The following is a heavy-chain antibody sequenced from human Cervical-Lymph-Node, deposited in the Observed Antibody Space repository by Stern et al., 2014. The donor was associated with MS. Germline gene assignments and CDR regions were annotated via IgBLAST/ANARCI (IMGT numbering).Heavy chain of an antibody. Sequence: QVQLVQSGAEVKKPGSSVRAPGKALGGTFSITPSTWVEQPPGQGLDGRGRTIPILGRVNYAQKFQGRITITADKPTNTAYMEMNTLRSEDTAVYYCATDSDYMTGYQGYFDYWGQGTRVTVSS. CDR2: TIPILGRV. CDR1: GGTFSITP. CDR3: ATDSDYMTGYQGYFDY. J-gene: IGHJ4*02. V-gene: IGHV1-69*09. D-gene: IGHD3-9*01.